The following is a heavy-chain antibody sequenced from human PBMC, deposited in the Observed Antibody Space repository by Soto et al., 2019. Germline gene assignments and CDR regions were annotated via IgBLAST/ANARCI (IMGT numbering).Heavy chain of an antibody. D-gene: IGHD3-3*01. Sequence: ALVKVSCKASGYDFTSHYMHWVRQAPGQGLEWMGIINPIGGSTNYAQKFQGRVTMTRDTSTSTVYMELSSLRSEDTAVYYCARGFYDFGVPWGQGTLVTVS. CDR1: GYDFTSHY. J-gene: IGHJ5*02. V-gene: IGHV1-46*01. CDR2: INPIGGST. CDR3: ARGFYDFGVP.